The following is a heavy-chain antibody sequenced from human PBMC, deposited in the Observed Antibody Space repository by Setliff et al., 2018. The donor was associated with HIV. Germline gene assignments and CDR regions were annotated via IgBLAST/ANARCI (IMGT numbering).Heavy chain of an antibody. CDR1: GGAFTDYY. CDR2: INHSGNI. D-gene: IGHD2-8*01. J-gene: IGHJ5*02. CDR3: ARGTYYNGGHLPLDP. V-gene: IGHV4-34*01. Sequence: NPSEPLSLTCAVYGGAFTDYYWNWTRQPPGEGLQWIGEINHSGNINYNPSLRSRVTMSVDTSKKQFSLNVTSVTAADTAVYYCARGTYYNGGHLPLDPWGQGALVTVSS.